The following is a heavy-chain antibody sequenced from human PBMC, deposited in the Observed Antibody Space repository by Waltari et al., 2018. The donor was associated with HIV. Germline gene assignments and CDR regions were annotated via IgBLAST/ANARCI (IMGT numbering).Heavy chain of an antibody. D-gene: IGHD6-13*01. V-gene: IGHV3-7*01. CDR2: IKQDGSEI. Sequence: EVQLVESGGGLVQPGGSLRLPCAASGFTFSSYWMSWVGQAPGKGLEWVANIKQDGSEIYYVDSVKGRFTISRDNAKNSLYLQMNSLRAEDTAVYFCARRGGRSSPLGYWGQGTLVTVSS. CDR3: ARRGGRSSPLGY. J-gene: IGHJ4*02. CDR1: GFTFSSYW.